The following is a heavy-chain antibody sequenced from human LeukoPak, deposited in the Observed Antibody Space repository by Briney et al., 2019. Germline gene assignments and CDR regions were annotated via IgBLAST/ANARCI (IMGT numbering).Heavy chain of an antibody. Sequence: ASVKVSCKASGYTFTGYYMHWVRQAPGQGLEWMGWINPNSGGTNHAQKFQGRVTMTRDTSISTAYMELSRLRSDDTAVYYCARRGAAMVTGFDYWGQGTLVTVSS. V-gene: IGHV1-2*02. D-gene: IGHD5-18*01. CDR1: GYTFTGYY. CDR3: ARRGAAMVTGFDY. CDR2: INPNSGGT. J-gene: IGHJ4*02.